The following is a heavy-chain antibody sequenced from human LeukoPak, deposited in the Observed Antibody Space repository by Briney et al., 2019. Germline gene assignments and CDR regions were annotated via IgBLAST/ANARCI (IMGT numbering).Heavy chain of an antibody. J-gene: IGHJ6*03. CDR2: INPSGGST. V-gene: IGHV1-46*01. D-gene: IGHD6-19*01. CDR1: GYTSTSYY. Sequence: ASVKVSCKASGYTSTSYYMHWVRQAPGQGLEWMGIINPSGGSTSYAQKFQGRVTMTRDMSTSTVYMELSSLRSEDTAVYYCARDMRKRYSSGWYYYYYYMDVWGKGTTVTVSS. CDR3: ARDMRKRYSSGWYYYYYYMDV.